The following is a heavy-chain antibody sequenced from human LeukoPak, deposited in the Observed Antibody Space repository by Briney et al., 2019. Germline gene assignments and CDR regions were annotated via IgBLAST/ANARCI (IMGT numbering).Heavy chain of an antibody. D-gene: IGHD6-25*01. CDR2: ISYDGSNK. J-gene: IGHJ4*02. CDR3: AREKRYYFDY. Sequence: GGSLSLSCAPSGFTFNDYAMHWVRQAPGKGPEWVAVISYDGSNKYYADSVKGRFTISRDNSKNTLYLQMNSLRAEDTAVYYCAREKRYYFDYWGQGTLVTVSS. V-gene: IGHV3-30-3*01. CDR1: GFTFNDYA.